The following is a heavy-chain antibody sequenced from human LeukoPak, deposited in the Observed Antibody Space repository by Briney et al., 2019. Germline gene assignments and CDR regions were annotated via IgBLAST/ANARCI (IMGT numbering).Heavy chain of an antibody. Sequence: PSETLSLTCTVSGGSISSYYWSWIRQPPGKGLEWIGYIYYSGSTNYNPSLKSRVTISVDTSKNQFSLKLSSVTAADTAVYYCARQGGGFWYLGLWGRRTLVTVSS. CDR3: ARQGGGFWYLGL. CDR2: IYYSGST. CDR1: GGSISSYY. D-gene: IGHD6-25*01. J-gene: IGHJ2*01. V-gene: IGHV4-59*08.